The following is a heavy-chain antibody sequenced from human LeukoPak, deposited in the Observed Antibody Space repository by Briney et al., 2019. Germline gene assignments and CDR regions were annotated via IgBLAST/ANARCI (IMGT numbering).Heavy chain of an antibody. V-gene: IGHV1-2*02. Sequence: GASVKVSCKASGYTFTGYYMHWVRQAPGQGLEWMGWINPNSGGTNYAQKFQGRVTMTRDTSIGTAYMELSRLRSDDTAVYYCARIGHCSSTSCLDYWGQGTLVTVSS. CDR2: INPNSGGT. CDR1: GYTFTGYY. CDR3: ARIGHCSSTSCLDY. J-gene: IGHJ4*02. D-gene: IGHD2-2*01.